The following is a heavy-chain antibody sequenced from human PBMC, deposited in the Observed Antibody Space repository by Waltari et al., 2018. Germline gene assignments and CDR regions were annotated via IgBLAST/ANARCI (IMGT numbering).Heavy chain of an antibody. Sequence: DVQLLEAGGGLVHPGGSLRLPWPTSGLLCTNQWMDWVRQAPGKGLEWVANIKQDASESHYVDSVNGRFTISRDNAQNFLYLQLNNLRAEDTAVYYCSVSLNYWGQGTLVTVSS. J-gene: IGHJ4*02. CDR3: SVSLNY. CDR2: IKQDASES. V-gene: IGHV3-7*01. CDR1: GLLCTNQW.